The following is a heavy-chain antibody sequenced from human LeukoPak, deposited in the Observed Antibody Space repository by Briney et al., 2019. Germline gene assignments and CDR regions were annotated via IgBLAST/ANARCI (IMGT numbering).Heavy chain of an antibody. CDR3: ARDRGHGYDFWSGYSGDAFDI. CDR2: INPNSGGT. V-gene: IGHV1-2*02. Sequence: VSVKVSCKASGYTFTGYYMHWVRQAPGQGLEWMGWINPNSGGTNYAQKFQGRVTMTRDTSISTAYMELSRLRSDDTAVYYCARDRGHGYDFWSGYSGDAFDIWGQGTMVTVSS. CDR1: GYTFTGYY. J-gene: IGHJ3*02. D-gene: IGHD3-3*01.